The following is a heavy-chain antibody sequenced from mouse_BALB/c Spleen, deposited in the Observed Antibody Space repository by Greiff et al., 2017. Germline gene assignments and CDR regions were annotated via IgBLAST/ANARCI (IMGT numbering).Heavy chain of an antibody. Sequence: EVKVEESGGGLVQPGGSLKLSCAASGFTFSSYTMSWVRQTPEKRLEWVAYISNGGGSTYYPDTVKGRFTISRDNAKNTLYLQMSSLKSEDTAMYYCARLGGYFDYWGQGTTLTVSS. J-gene: IGHJ2*01. CDR2: ISNGGGST. CDR1: GFTFSSYT. D-gene: IGHD3-1*01. CDR3: ARLGGYFDY. V-gene: IGHV5-12-2*01.